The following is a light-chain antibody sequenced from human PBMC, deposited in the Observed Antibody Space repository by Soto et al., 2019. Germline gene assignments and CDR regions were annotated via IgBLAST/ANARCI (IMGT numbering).Light chain of an antibody. Sequence: QSALTQPASVSGSPGQSITISCTGTTSDVGAYNYVSWYQQHPGKAPKLMIYEVSSRPSGVSNRFSGSKSGNTASLTISGLQSEDEADYSCSSYASGNTWVFGGGTKLTVL. J-gene: IGLJ3*02. CDR1: TSDVGAYNY. CDR3: SSYASGNTWV. V-gene: IGLV2-14*01. CDR2: EVS.